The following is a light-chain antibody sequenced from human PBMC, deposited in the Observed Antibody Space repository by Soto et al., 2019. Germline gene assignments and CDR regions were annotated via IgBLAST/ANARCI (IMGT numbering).Light chain of an antibody. CDR2: AAS. Sequence: EIMLTQSPGTLSLSPGDRATLSCRANQTITSSYLAWYQQKPGQAPRLLIYAASGRATGIPDRFSGSGSGTDFTLTISRLEPEDFAVYYCQQYCCAPRTFGQGTKVDIK. V-gene: IGKV3-20*01. CDR3: QQYCCAPRT. CDR1: QTITSSY. J-gene: IGKJ1*01.